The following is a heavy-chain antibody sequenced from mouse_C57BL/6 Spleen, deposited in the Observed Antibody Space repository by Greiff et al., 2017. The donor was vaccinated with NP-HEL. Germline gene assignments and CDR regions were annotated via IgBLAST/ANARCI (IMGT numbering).Heavy chain of an antibody. CDR2: IYPGSGNT. CDR1: GYTFTDYY. CDR3: ARAARNFPPFAY. J-gene: IGHJ3*01. Sequence: QVQLQQSGAELVRPGASVKLSCKASGYTFTDYYINWVKQRPGQGLEWIARIYPGSGNTYYNEKFKGKATLTAEKSSSTAYMQLSSLTSEDSAVYFCARAARNFPPFAYWGQGTLVTVSA. V-gene: IGHV1-76*01.